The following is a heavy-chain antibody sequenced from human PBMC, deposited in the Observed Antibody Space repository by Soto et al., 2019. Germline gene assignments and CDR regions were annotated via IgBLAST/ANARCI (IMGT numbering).Heavy chain of an antibody. CDR3: ASQGYCANGVCFGWFDP. D-gene: IGHD2-8*01. V-gene: IGHV4-59*01. J-gene: IGHJ5*02. CDR1: GGSIRSYY. CDR2: VYYSGAT. Sequence: SETLSLTCTVSGGSIRSYYWSWIRQPPGKGLEWIGFVYYSGATSYNPSLKSRVSMSIDTTKNQFSLKLSSVTAADTAVYYCASQGYCANGVCFGWFDPWGQGTLVTVSS.